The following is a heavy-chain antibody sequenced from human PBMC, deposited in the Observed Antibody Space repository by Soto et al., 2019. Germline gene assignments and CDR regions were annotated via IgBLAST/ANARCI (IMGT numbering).Heavy chain of an antibody. CDR2: ISHDGNTH. V-gene: IGHV3-30*18. Sequence: VQMVESGGGVVQPGKSLRLSCETSGFTFKFYGMHWVRQAPGKGLECVAVISHDGNTHYYADSVKGRFTISRDNSKNTRYLLMNSRRRDDSSTYYCAKDRGGDCPDTSCYFGAAYWGQGALVTVSS. J-gene: IGHJ4*02. CDR3: AKDRGGDCPDTSCYFGAAY. D-gene: IGHD2-2*01. CDR1: GFTFKFYG.